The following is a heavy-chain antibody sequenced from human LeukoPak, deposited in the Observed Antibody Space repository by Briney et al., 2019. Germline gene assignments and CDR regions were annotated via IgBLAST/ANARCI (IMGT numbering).Heavy chain of an antibody. CDR3: ARDWRIPD. V-gene: IGHV3-30-3*01. CDR2: ISYDGSNK. J-gene: IGHJ4*02. D-gene: IGHD2-21*01. CDR1: GFTLSSYA. Sequence: PGRSLRLSCAASGFTLSSYAMHWVRQAPGKGLEWVAVISYDGSNKYYADSVKGRFTISRDNSKNTLYLQMNSLRAEDTAVYYCARDWRIPDWGQGTLVTVSS.